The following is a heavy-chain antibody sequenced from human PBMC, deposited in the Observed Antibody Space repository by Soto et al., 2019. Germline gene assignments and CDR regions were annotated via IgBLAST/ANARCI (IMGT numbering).Heavy chain of an antibody. D-gene: IGHD2-8*01. CDR3: TFGMDFANSCTWFES. J-gene: IGHJ5*01. CDR2: IIPVYGLT. Sequence: AVKISCKSSGGTSKMYSISWVRQAPGKGPEWMGGIIPVYGLTNYAQKFQGRVTIIADESTATTYMELGGLSSEDTAVYYCTFGMDFANSCTWFESWGQVTLFTVSS. V-gene: IGHV1-69*13. CDR1: GGTSKMYS.